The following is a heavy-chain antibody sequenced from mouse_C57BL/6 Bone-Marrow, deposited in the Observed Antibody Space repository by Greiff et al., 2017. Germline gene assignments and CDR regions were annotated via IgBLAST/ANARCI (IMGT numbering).Heavy chain of an antibody. CDR1: GYTFTDHT. V-gene: IGHV1-78*01. CDR3: SRGGGWYYAFDY. D-gene: IGHD2-3*01. J-gene: IGHJ4*01. Sequence: VQLQESDAELVKPGASVKISCAASGYTFTDHTIHWVRQKPEQGLEWIGSIYPRDGGTKYNEKLKGKATLTADKATSTAYMQLNSLTSEDSAVYFCSRGGGWYYAFDYWGQGTSVTVSS. CDR2: IYPRDGGT.